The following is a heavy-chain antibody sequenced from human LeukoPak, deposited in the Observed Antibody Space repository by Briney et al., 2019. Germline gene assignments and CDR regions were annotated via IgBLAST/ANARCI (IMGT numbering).Heavy chain of an antibody. CDR3: ARGEGGKYYYGSGSYYHYYFDY. D-gene: IGHD3-10*01. CDR1: GDSVSSNSAA. Sequence: SQTLSLTCAISGDSVSSNSAAWNWIRQSPSRGLEWLGRTYYRFKWYNDYAVSVKSRITINPDTSKNQFFLKLNSVTPEDTAVYYCARGEGGKYYYGSGSYYHYYFDYWGQGTLVTVSS. CDR2: TYYRFKWYN. J-gene: IGHJ4*02. V-gene: IGHV6-1*01.